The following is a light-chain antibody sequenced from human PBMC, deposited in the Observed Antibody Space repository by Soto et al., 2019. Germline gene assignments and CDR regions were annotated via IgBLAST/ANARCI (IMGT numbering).Light chain of an antibody. CDR1: RYNIGAGYD. CDR3: QSYDNSLSGYV. V-gene: IGLV1-40*01. CDR2: GNS. Sequence: QSVLTQPPSVSGAPGQRVTISCTGSRYNIGAGYDVHWYQQLPGRAPKLLIFGNSNRPSGVPDRFSASKSGTSASLAITGLQAEDEAGYYCQSYDNSLSGYVFGTGTKSPS. J-gene: IGLJ1*01.